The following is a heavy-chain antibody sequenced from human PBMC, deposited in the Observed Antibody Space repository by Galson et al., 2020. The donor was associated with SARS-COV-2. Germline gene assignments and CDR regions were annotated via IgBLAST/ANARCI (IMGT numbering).Heavy chain of an antibody. Sequence: GGSLRLSCAASGFTLSSYAMSWVRQAPGNGLEWASAISGSGGSTYYADSVKGRFTISRDKSKNTLYLQMNSLRAEDTAVYYCAKKLYAPGWAFGFWGQGTMVSVSS. CDR3: AKKLYAPGWAFGF. CDR1: GFTLSSYA. CDR2: ISGSGGST. V-gene: IGHV3-23*01. J-gene: IGHJ4*02. D-gene: IGHD2-2*02.